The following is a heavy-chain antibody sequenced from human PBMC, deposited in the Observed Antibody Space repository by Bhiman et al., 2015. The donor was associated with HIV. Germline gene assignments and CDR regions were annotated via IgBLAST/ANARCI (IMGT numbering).Heavy chain of an antibody. Sequence: EVQLLESGGGLVHPGGSVRLSCAASGLSLRSYAINWIRQAPGKGLQWVSVISSGGGSTYYADSVRGRFITSRDNSKQMVYMQMNSLRVDDTAVYYCAKGEYIDSFDVWGQGTMVTVSS. CDR2: ISSGGGST. CDR3: AKGEYIDSFDV. CDR1: GLSLRSYA. V-gene: IGHV3-23*01. D-gene: IGHD2/OR15-2a*01. J-gene: IGHJ3*01.